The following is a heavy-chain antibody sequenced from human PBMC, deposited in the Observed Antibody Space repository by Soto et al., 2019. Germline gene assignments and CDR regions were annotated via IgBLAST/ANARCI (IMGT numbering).Heavy chain of an antibody. D-gene: IGHD6-13*01. CDR1: GFTFSSYA. Sequence: VSLRLSCAASGFTFSSYAMSWVRQAPGKGLEWVSAISGSGGSTYYADSVKGRFTISRDNSKNTLYLQMNSLRADDTAVDQCPKVKAVGSSCHLLPYYVMDVWGQGTTVTVS. V-gene: IGHV3-23*01. CDR2: ISGSGGST. J-gene: IGHJ6*02. CDR3: PKVKAVGSSCHLLPYYVMDV.